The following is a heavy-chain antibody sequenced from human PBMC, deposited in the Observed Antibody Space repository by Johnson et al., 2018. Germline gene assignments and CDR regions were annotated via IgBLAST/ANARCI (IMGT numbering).Heavy chain of an antibody. D-gene: IGHD2-21*01. J-gene: IGHJ6*04. Sequence: QVQLVQSGAEVTKXGSSXKVXCKASGGTVSSYTISWVRQAPGQGLEWMGRIIPPFGTANYAQKVPGTVKITADESTSTAYMELSSLESEDTAVYYGARGLLLEDYYYGMDGWGKGTTVTVSS. CDR3: ARGLLLEDYYYGMDG. CDR2: IIPPFGTA. V-gene: IGHV1-69*18. CDR1: GGTVSSYT.